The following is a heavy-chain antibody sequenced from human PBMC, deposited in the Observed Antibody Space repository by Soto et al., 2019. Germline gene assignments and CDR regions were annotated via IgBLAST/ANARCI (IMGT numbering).Heavy chain of an antibody. J-gene: IGHJ4*02. D-gene: IGHD6-19*01. CDR2: INSGGSA. Sequence: SETLSLTCTVSGGSIRSSDYYWGWIRQPPGEGLEWIGNINSGGSAYYYPSLRNRVTISVDTSKNQFSLRLSSVIAADTAVYYCADMRGQWLPRDWGQGMLVTVSS. V-gene: IGHV4-39*01. CDR3: ADMRGQWLPRD. CDR1: GGSIRSSDYY.